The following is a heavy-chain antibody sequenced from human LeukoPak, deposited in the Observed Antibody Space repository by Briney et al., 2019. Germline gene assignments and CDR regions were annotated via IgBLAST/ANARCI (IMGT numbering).Heavy chain of an antibody. CDR2: ISGSSIYI. CDR3: ARDPPYYDSSGYYYDC. J-gene: IGHJ4*02. Sequence: GGSLRLSCAASGVTFSTYSMNWVRQAPGKGLEWVSSISGSSIYIYYADSVKGRFTISRDNAKNSLYLQMNSLRAEDTAVYYCARDPPYYDSSGYYYDCWGQGTLVTVSS. V-gene: IGHV3-21*01. D-gene: IGHD3-22*01. CDR1: GVTFSTYS.